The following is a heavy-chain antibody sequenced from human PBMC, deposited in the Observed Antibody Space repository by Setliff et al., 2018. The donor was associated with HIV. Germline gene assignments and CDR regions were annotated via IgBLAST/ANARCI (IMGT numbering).Heavy chain of an antibody. CDR1: GFRFSDYY. Sequence: PGGSLRLSCAASGFRFSDYYMNWIRQAPGKGLEWLSYISSSSDSPTKYADSVQGRFTISRDNAKNSLYLQMNSLRVEDTAVYYCVGSPAEAASAAWDEAFDIWGQGTRVTVS. D-gene: IGHD1-26*01. CDR2: ISSSSDSPT. J-gene: IGHJ3*02. CDR3: VGSPAEAASAAWDEAFDI. V-gene: IGHV3-11*06.